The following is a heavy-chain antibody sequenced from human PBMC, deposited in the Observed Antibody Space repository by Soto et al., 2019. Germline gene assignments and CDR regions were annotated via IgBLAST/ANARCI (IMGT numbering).Heavy chain of an antibody. J-gene: IGHJ5*02. CDR2: ISPGSRYP. Sequence: PGGSLRLSCAGSGFTFGDSYMSWIRQAPGKGLEWLSYISPGSRYPAYADSVKGRFTISRDNAKRSLYLQMMSLAAEDTAIYYCVRGGGGGLFDPWGQGTMVTVSS. D-gene: IGHD2-15*01. CDR3: VRGGGGGLFDP. CDR1: GFTFGDSY. V-gene: IGHV3-11*06.